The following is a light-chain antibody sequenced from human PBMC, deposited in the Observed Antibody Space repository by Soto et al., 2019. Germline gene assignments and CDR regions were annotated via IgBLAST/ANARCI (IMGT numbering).Light chain of an antibody. CDR1: RGHSSYV. Sequence: QSVLTQSPSASASLGASVKLTCTLSRGHSSYVIAWHQQQPDKGPRYLMKMNKDGSHTKGDGIPDRFSGSSSGAERYLTISSLQSEDEADYYCQSWDTGTRVVFGGGTKLTVL. CDR3: QSWDTGTRVV. J-gene: IGLJ2*01. V-gene: IGLV4-69*01. CDR2: MNKDGSH.